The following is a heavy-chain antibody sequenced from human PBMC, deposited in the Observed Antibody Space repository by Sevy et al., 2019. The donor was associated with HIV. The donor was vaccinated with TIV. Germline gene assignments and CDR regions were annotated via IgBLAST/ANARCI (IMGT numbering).Heavy chain of an antibody. D-gene: IGHD2-15*01. CDR1: GFTFSSYN. CDR2: INSGSTII. V-gene: IGHV3-48*01. CDR3: ARDGGYSDYGMDL. Sequence: GGSLRLSCVASGFTFSSYNFNWVRQAPGKGLELISFINSGSTIISHADSVKDRFTISRDGANKSGYLQMNSLRVEDTAVYYCARDGGYSDYGMDLWGQGTTVTVSS. J-gene: IGHJ6*02.